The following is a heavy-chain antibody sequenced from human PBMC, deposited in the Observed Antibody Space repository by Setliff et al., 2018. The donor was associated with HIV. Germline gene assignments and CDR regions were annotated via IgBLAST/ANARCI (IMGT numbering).Heavy chain of an antibody. CDR2: ISPSGTYI. Sequence: SLKISCAASGFTFSSYSMNWVRQAPGKGLEWVSFISPSGTYIHYADSLKGRFTISRDNAKNSLYLQMNSLRAEDTAVYYCARDPPWNYDSSGYPYYFDYWGQGTLVTVSS. D-gene: IGHD3-22*01. CDR3: ARDPPWNYDSSGYPYYFDY. CDR1: GFTFSSYS. V-gene: IGHV3-21*01. J-gene: IGHJ4*02.